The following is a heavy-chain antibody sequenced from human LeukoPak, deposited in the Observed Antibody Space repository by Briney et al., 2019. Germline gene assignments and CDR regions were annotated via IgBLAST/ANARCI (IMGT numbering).Heavy chain of an antibody. D-gene: IGHD3-9*01. CDR2: ISSSSSTI. V-gene: IGHV3-48*04. Sequence: PGGSLRLSCAASGFTFSSYSMNWVRQAPGKGLEWVSYISSSSSTIYYADSVKGRFTISRDNAKNSLYLQMNSLRAEDTAVYYCARVSFRGYDILTGPLDYWGQGTLVTVSS. J-gene: IGHJ4*02. CDR1: GFTFSSYS. CDR3: ARVSFRGYDILTGPLDY.